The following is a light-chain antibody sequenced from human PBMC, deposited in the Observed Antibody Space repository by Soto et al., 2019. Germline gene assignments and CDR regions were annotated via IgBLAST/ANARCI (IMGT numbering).Light chain of an antibody. J-gene: IGKJ2*02. Sequence: DLQMTQSPSTLSASVGDRVTITCRASQSISSWLAWYQQKPGTAPKLLISGASSLESGVPSRFSGSGSGTEFTLTINSRQLDDFETYYGQQSNSDSCTVGQGPKLVIK. CDR3: QQSNSDSCT. V-gene: IGKV1-5*01. CDR1: QSISSW. CDR2: GAS.